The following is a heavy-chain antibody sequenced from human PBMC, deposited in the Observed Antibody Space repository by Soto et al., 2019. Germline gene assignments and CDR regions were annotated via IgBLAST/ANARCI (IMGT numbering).Heavy chain of an antibody. D-gene: IGHD2-2*01. CDR3: ARDSCSSTSCFNYYYYGMDV. CDR2: ISAYNGNT. J-gene: IGHJ6*02. Sequence: ASVKVSCESSGYTFTSYCISWARQAPGQGLECMGWISAYNGNTNYAQKLQGRVTMTTDTSTSTAYMELRSLRSDDTAVYYCARDSCSSTSCFNYYYYGMDVWGQGTTVTVSS. CDR1: GYTFTSYC. V-gene: IGHV1-18*01.